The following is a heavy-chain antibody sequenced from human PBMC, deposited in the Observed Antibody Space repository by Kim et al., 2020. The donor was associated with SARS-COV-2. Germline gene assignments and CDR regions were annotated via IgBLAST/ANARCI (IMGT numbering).Heavy chain of an antibody. D-gene: IGHD1-1*01. V-gene: IGHV3-21*01. CDR2: ISSSSSYI. CDR3: ARDRRVSGLERRSYYFDY. J-gene: IGHJ4*02. CDR1: GFTFSSYS. Sequence: GGSLRLSCAASGFTFSSYSMNWVRQAPGKGLEWVSSISSSSSYIYYADSVKGRFTISRDNAKNSLYLQMNSLRAEDTAVYYCARDRRVSGLERRSYYFDYWGQGTLVTVSS.